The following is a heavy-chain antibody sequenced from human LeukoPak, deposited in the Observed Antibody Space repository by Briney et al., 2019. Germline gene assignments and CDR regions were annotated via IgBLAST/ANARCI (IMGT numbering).Heavy chain of an antibody. V-gene: IGHV1-69*04. CDR2: IIPILGIA. D-gene: IGHD5-12*01. CDR3: ARETRGYSGLRSNY. CDR1: GGTFSSYA. Sequence: SVKVSCKAPGGTFSSYAISWVRQAPGQGLEWMGRIIPILGIANYAQKFQGRVTITADKSTSTAYMELSSLRSEDTAVYYCARETRGYSGLRSNYWGQGTLVTVSS. J-gene: IGHJ4*02.